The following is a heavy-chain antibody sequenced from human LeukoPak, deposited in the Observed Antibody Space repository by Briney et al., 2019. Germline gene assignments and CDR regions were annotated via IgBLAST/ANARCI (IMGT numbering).Heavy chain of an antibody. CDR2: ISGSGGST. CDR3: AKNQLLTLTYYFDY. J-gene: IGHJ4*02. D-gene: IGHD2-2*01. V-gene: IGHV3-23*01. Sequence: GGSLRLSCAASGFSFSSYAMSWVRQAPGKGLECVSAISGSGGSTYYADSVKGRFTISRDNSKNTLYLQMNSLRAEDTAVYYRAKNQLLTLTYYFDYWGQGTLVTVSS. CDR1: GFSFSSYA.